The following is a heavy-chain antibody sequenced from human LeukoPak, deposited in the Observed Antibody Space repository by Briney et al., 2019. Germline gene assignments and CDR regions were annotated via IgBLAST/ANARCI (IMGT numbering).Heavy chain of an antibody. CDR2: ISGSGGST. CDR1: GFTFSSYA. V-gene: IGHV3-23*01. D-gene: IGHD3-9*01. CDR3: AKSPYYDILTGRYFDY. J-gene: IGHJ4*02. Sequence: GGSLRLSXAASGFTFSSYAMSWVRQAPGKGLEWISAISGSGGSTYYADSVKGRFTISRDNSKNTLYLQMNSLRVEDTAVYFCAKSPYYDILTGRYFDYWGQGTLVTVSS.